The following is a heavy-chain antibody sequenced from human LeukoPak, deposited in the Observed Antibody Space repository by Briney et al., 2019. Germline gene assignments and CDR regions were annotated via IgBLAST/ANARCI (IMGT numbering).Heavy chain of an antibody. Sequence: GGSLRLSCAASGFTFSDYYMSWIRQAPGKGLEWVAYITSSGDDIYYADSVKGRFTISRDNAKNALFLRMSSLRVEDTATYYCASDIVATSGDFWGQGTLVGVSS. CDR1: GFTFSDYY. J-gene: IGHJ4*02. CDR3: ASDIVATSGDF. V-gene: IGHV3-11*01. D-gene: IGHD5-12*01. CDR2: ITSSGDDI.